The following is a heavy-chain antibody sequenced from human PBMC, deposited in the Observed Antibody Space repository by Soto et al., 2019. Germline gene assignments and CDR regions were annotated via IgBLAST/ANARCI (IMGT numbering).Heavy chain of an antibody. V-gene: IGHV3-30*03. CDR1: GFTFSSYG. Sequence: SLRLSCAASGFTFSSYGMHWVRQAPGKGLEWVAVISYDGSNKYYADSVKGRFTISRDNSKNTLYLQMNSLRAEDTAVYYCAIGLSLDAFDIWGQGTMVTVSS. J-gene: IGHJ3*02. CDR3: AIGLSLDAFDI. D-gene: IGHD3-22*01. CDR2: ISYDGSNK.